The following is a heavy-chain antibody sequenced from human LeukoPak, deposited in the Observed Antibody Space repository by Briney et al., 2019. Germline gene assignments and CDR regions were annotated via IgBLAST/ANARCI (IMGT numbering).Heavy chain of an antibody. CDR2: INPNSGGT. V-gene: IGHV1-2*02. Sequence: ASVKVSCKASGYTFTGYYMHWVRQDPGQGLEWMGWINPNSGGTNYAQKFQGGVTMTRDTSISTAYMELSRLRSDDTAVYYCARDSDYYDSSGYYFNDAFDIWGQGTMVTVSS. J-gene: IGHJ3*02. CDR3: ARDSDYYDSSGYYFNDAFDI. D-gene: IGHD3-22*01. CDR1: GYTFTGYY.